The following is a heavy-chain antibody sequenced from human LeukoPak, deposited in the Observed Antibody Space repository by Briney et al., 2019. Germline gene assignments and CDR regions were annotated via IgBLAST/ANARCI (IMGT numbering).Heavy chain of an antibody. J-gene: IGHJ6*03. CDR1: GFTFSNAW. Sequence: TGGSLRLSCAASGFTFSNAWMSWVRQAPGKGLEWVGRIKSKTDGGTTDYAAPVKGRFTISRDDSKNTLYLQMNSLKTEDTAVYYCTTKDTAMVRYYYYYMDVWGKGTTVTVSS. D-gene: IGHD5-18*01. CDR2: IKSKTDGGTT. CDR3: TTKDTAMVRYYYYYMDV. V-gene: IGHV3-15*01.